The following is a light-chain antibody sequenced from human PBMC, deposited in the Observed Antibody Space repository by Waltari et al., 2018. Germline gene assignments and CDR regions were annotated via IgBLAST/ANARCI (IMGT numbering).Light chain of an antibody. CDR2: EVP. J-gene: IGLJ2*01. CDR3: CSYAGSSTLV. V-gene: IGLV2-23*02. Sequence: QSALTQPASVSGSPGQSITISCPGTSSDVGSYNLVSWYQQYSGKAPKLLIYEVPKRPSGVSNRFSGSKSGNAASLTISGLRAEDEADYYCCSYAGSSTLVFGGGTKLTVL. CDR1: SSDVGSYNL.